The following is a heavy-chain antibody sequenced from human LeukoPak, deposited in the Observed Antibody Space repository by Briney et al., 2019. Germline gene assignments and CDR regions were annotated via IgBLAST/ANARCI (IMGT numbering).Heavy chain of an antibody. CDR1: GYTSSSYG. Sequence: ASVKVSCKSSGYTSSSYGISWIRQAPGQGLEWMGIINPSGGSTSYAQKLQGRVTMTTDTSTSTAYMELRSLRSDDTAVYYCARVDYGGNSDWGQGTLVTVSS. CDR2: INPSGGST. CDR3: ARVDYGGNSD. D-gene: IGHD4-23*01. V-gene: IGHV1-18*01. J-gene: IGHJ4*02.